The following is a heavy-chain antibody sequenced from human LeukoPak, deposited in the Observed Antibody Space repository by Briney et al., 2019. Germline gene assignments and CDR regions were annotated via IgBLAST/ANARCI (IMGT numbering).Heavy chain of an antibody. CDR2: INPNSGGT. CDR1: VYTFTDYY. Sequence: ASVKVSYKASVYTFTDYYMHWLRQAPAQGLEWIGWINPNSGGTNYAQKFQGRVTMTRDTSISTAYMELSRLRSDDTAVYYCARGPPYYYYYYMDVWGKGTTVTVSS. CDR3: ARGPPYYYYYYMDV. J-gene: IGHJ6*03. V-gene: IGHV1-2*02.